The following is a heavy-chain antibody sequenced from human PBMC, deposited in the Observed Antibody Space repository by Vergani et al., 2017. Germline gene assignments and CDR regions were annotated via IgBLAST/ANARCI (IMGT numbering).Heavy chain of an antibody. CDR2: ITYSGTT. CDR1: GGSISSGDYY. D-gene: IGHD3-22*01. V-gene: IGHV4-30-4*08. Sequence: QVQLQESGPGLVQPSQTLSLSCTVSGGSISSGDYYWIWLRHPPGKGLESIGYITYSGTTYYNPSLKSLVTISVDTSKNQFSLKLSSVTAADTAVYYCATGYYDSSGLWFDPWGQGTLVTVSS. CDR3: ATGYYDSSGLWFDP. J-gene: IGHJ5*02.